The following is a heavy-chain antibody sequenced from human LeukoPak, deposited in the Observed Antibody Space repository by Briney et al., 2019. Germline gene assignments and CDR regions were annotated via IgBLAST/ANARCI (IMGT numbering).Heavy chain of an antibody. CDR3: ATVGSFRRLDY. V-gene: IGHV4-39*07. Sequence: SETLSLTCTVSGGSISSSSYYWGWIRQPPGKGLEWIGSIYYSGSTYYNPSLKSRVTISVDTSKNQFSLKLSSVTAADTAVYYCATVGSFRRLDYWGQGTLVTVPS. CDR1: GGSISSSSYY. CDR2: IYYSGST. D-gene: IGHD2/OR15-2a*01. J-gene: IGHJ4*02.